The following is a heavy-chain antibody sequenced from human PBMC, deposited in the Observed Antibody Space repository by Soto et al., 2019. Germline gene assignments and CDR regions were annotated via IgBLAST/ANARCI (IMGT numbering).Heavy chain of an antibody. J-gene: IGHJ4*02. CDR1: GGTSSTYS. CDR3: ASSSGNNYGVGTNYYFDY. Sequence: QVQLVQSGAEVKKPGSPVKVSCKTSGGTSSTYSIVWVRQAPGEGLEWMGGIIPIFGTANYAQKFQDRVTITADKSTNTAFMELSSLKSEDTAMYYCASSSGNNYGVGTNYYFDYWGQGTLVTVSS. D-gene: IGHD1-26*01. V-gene: IGHV1-69*06. CDR2: IIPIFGTA.